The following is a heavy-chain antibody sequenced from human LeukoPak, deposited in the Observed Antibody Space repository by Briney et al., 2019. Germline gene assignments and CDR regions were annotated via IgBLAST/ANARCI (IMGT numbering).Heavy chain of an antibody. J-gene: IGHJ4*02. CDR1: GFTFSTYS. CDR3: ARDKYGDQYYFDY. D-gene: IGHD4-17*01. V-gene: IGHV3-21*01. Sequence: GGSLRLSCAASGFTFSTYSMNWVRQAPGKGLEWVSFISSSSSYIYYADSVKGRFTISRDNARNSLYLQMNSLRAEDTAVYYCARDKYGDQYYFDYWGQGTLVTVSS. CDR2: ISSSSSYI.